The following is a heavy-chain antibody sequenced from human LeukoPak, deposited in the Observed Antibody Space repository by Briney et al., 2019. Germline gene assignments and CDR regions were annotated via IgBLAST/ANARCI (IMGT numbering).Heavy chain of an antibody. V-gene: IGHV3-30*18. CDR2: ISYDGSNK. Sequence: GGSLRLSCAASGFTFSSYGMHWVRQAPGKGLEWVAVISYDGSNKYYADSVKGRFTVSRDNSKNTLYLQMNSLRAEDTAVYYCAKDHEDILTGYYTPDYWGQGTLVTVSS. CDR1: GFTFSSYG. CDR3: AKDHEDILTGYYTPDY. J-gene: IGHJ4*02. D-gene: IGHD3-9*01.